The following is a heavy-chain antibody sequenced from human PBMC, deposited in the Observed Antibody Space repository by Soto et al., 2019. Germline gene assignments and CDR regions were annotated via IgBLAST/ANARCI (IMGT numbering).Heavy chain of an antibody. CDR1: GFTFSNAW. D-gene: IGHD2-2*01. J-gene: IGHJ3*02. Sequence: PGGSLRLFCAASGFTFSNAWMNWVRQAPGKGLEWVGRIKSKTDGGTTDYAAPVKGRFTISRDDSKNTLYLQMNSLKTEDTAVYYCTTDLIVVVPAAMSGNDAFDIWGQGKMVTVSS. V-gene: IGHV3-15*07. CDR3: TTDLIVVVPAAMSGNDAFDI. CDR2: IKSKTDGGTT.